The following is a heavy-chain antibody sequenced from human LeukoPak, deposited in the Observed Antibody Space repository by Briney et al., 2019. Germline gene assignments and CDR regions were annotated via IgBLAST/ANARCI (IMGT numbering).Heavy chain of an antibody. CDR1: GGSISSGGYY. D-gene: IGHD2-21*01. J-gene: IGHJ5*02. CDR3: AREVIAASNWFDP. Sequence: SETRSLASTVAGGSISSGGYYWSWIRQHPVNGLEWIRYIYCSGSTYYNPSLKSRVTISVDTSKNQFSLKLSSLTAADTAVYYCAREVIAASNWFDPWGQGTLVTVSS. V-gene: IGHV4-31*03. CDR2: IYCSGST.